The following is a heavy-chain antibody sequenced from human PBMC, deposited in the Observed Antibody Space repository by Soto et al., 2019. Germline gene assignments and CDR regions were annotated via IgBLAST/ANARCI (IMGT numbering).Heavy chain of an antibody. Sequence: PGGSLRLSCAASGFTFSGDWMHWVRQGAGKGLVWVSRINMDGSSTNYADSVKGRFTISRDNAKNTLYLQMNSLRVDDTSVYYCACGPRGLYHHDYWGQGALVTVSS. CDR3: ACGPRGLYHHDY. CDR2: INMDGSST. D-gene: IGHD2-2*01. V-gene: IGHV3-74*01. J-gene: IGHJ4*02. CDR1: GFTFSGDW.